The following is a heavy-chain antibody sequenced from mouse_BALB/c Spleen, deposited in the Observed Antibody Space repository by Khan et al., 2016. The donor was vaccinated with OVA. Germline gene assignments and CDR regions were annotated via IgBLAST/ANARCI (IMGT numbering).Heavy chain of an antibody. Sequence: QIQLVQSGAELAKPGASVKMSCKASGYTFTSYWMHWVKQRPGQGLEWIGYINPSTGYTEYNQKFKDKATLTADKSSSTAYMQLSSLTSEDSAVYYCARWPWYGYAMDDWGQGTSVTVAS. D-gene: IGHD2-10*02. CDR3: ARWPWYGYAMDD. CDR1: GYTFTSYW. J-gene: IGHJ4*01. CDR2: INPSTGYT. V-gene: IGHV1-7*01.